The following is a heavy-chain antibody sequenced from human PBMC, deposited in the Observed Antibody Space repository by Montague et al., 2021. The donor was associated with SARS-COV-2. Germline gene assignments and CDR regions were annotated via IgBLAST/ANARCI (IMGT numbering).Heavy chain of an antibody. V-gene: IGHV4-34*01. CDR2: INHRGST. D-gene: IGHD3-22*01. Sequence: SETLSLTCAVYDGSFSDYSWTWIRQPPGKGLEWIGEINHRGSTNYNPSLKSRVTISVDTSKNQFPPKMTSVTAADTAVYYCARGRQHINMVVVVVTGGEYYVDFWGQGTLVAVSS. CDR1: DGSFSDYS. J-gene: IGHJ4*02. CDR3: ARGRQHINMVVVVVTGGEYYVDF.